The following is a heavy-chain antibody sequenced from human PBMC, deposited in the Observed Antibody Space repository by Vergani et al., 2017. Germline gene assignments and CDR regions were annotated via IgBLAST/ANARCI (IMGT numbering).Heavy chain of an antibody. CDR2: ISAYNGNT. V-gene: IGHV1-18*01. Sequence: QVQLVQSGAEVKKPGASVKVSCKASGYTFTSYGISWVRQAPGQGLEWMGWISAYNGNTNYAQKLQGRVTMTTDTSTSTAYMELRSLISDDTAVYYCARDTKGPIWFGELFPIDYWGQGTLVTVSS. J-gene: IGHJ4*02. CDR3: ARDTKGPIWFGELFPIDY. D-gene: IGHD3-10*01. CDR1: GYTFTSYG.